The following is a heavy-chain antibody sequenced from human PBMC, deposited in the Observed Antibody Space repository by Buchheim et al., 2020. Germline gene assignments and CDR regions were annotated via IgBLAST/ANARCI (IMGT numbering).Heavy chain of an antibody. V-gene: IGHV3-7*01. CDR1: GFTFNTYW. CDR2: IKEDGSQK. D-gene: IGHD3-22*01. CDR3: ARDVYYDSSVGYYMDV. J-gene: IGHJ6*03. Sequence: EVQLVESGGGLVQPGGSLRLSCAGSGFTFNTYWMGWVRQAPGKGLEWVASIKEDGSQKYCVDSVKGRFTISRDNAKNTLYLQMNSLRAEDTAVYYCARDVYYDSSVGYYMDVWGKGTT.